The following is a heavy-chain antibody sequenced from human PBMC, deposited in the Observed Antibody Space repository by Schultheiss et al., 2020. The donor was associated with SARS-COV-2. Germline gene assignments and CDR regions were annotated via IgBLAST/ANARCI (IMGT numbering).Heavy chain of an antibody. Sequence: SETLSLTCAVSGYSISSGYYWGWIRQPPGKGLEWIGEINHSGSTNYNPSLKSRVTISVDTSKNQFSLKLSSVTAADTAMYYCARSSWAHAFDIWGQGTMVTVSS. J-gene: IGHJ3*02. CDR3: ARSSWAHAFDI. CDR2: INHSGST. CDR1: GYSISSGYY. V-gene: IGHV4-38-2*01. D-gene: IGHD2-2*01.